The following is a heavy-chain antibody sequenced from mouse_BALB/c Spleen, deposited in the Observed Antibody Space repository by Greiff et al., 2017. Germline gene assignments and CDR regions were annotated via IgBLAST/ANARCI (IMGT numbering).Heavy chain of an antibody. CDR1: GYSFTDYI. Sequence: QLQQTGPELVKPGASVKISCKASGYSFTDYIMLWVKQSHGKSLEWIGNINPYYGSTSYNLKFKGKATLTVDKSSSTAYMQLNSLTSEDSAVYYCAREDRKYDLTRGAMDYWGQGTSVTVSS. V-gene: IGHV1-39*01. D-gene: IGHD2-10*02. J-gene: IGHJ4*01. CDR3: AREDRKYDLTRGAMDY. CDR2: INPYYGST.